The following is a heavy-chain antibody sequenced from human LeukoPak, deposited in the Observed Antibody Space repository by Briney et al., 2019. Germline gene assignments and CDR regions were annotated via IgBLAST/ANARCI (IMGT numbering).Heavy chain of an antibody. CDR1: GFTFSSYG. V-gene: IGHV3-30*02. D-gene: IGHD6-13*01. CDR2: IWYDGSNK. Sequence: GGSLRLSCAASGFTFSSYGMHWVRQAPGKGLEWVAVIWYDGSNKYYADSVKGRFTISRDNSKNTLYLQMNSLRAEDTAVYYCAKGYSSSWPDIDAFDIWGQGTMVTVSS. CDR3: AKGYSSSWPDIDAFDI. J-gene: IGHJ3*02.